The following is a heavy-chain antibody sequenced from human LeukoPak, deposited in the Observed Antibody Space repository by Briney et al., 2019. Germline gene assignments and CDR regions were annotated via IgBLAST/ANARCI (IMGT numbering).Heavy chain of an antibody. V-gene: IGHV1-2*02. J-gene: IGHJ4*02. CDR2: INPNSGGT. CDR3: TRDPPRIAVAGTRPYFDY. Sequence: ASVKVSCKASGYTFTGYYMHWVRQAPGQGLEWMGWINPNSGGTNYAQKFQGGVTMTRDTSISTAYMELSRLRSDDTAVYYCTRDPPRIAVAGTRPYFDYWGQGTLVTVSS. D-gene: IGHD6-19*01. CDR1: GYTFTGYY.